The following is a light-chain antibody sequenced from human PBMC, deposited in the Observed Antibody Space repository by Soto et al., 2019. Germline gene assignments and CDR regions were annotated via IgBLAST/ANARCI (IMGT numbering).Light chain of an antibody. Sequence: QSALTQPPSVSGSPGQSFTISCTGTSSDVGGYNYVSWYQQHPGKAPKLMIYDVSNRPSGVSNRFSGSKSGNTASLTISGLQAEDEADYYCSSYTRSSTYVFGTGTKLTVL. CDR1: SSDVGGYNY. J-gene: IGLJ1*01. V-gene: IGLV2-14*01. CDR3: SSYTRSSTYV. CDR2: DVS.